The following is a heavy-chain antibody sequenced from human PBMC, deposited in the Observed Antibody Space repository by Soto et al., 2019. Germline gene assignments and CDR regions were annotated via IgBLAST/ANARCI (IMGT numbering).Heavy chain of an antibody. Sequence: GESLKISCKGSGYIFTSYWIGWVRQMPGKGLEWMGIIYPGDSDTRYRQSFQGKVTISADKSISTAYLQWSSLKASDTAMYYCARQGYYCGGDCYSDYWGQGTLVTVSS. V-gene: IGHV5-51*01. J-gene: IGHJ4*02. D-gene: IGHD2-21*02. CDR3: ARQGYYCGGDCYSDY. CDR2: IYPGDSDT. CDR1: GYIFTSYW.